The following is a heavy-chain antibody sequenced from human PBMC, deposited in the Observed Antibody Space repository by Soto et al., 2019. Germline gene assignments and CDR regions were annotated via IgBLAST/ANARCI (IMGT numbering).Heavy chain of an antibody. D-gene: IGHD2-15*01. J-gene: IGHJ6*02. CDR2: INAGNGNT. CDR1: GYTFTKYR. V-gene: IGHV1-3*01. Sequence: ASVKVSCKASGYTFTKYRITWARPAPGQRLEWMGWINAGNGNTKYSQKFQGRVTITRDTSASTAYMELSSLRSEDTAVYYCARDADVVVVAATEPASGMDVWGQGTTVTVSS. CDR3: ARDADVVVVAATEPASGMDV.